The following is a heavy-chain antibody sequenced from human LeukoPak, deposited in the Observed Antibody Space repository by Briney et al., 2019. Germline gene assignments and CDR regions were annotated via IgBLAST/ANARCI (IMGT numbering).Heavy chain of an antibody. D-gene: IGHD3-10*01. J-gene: IGHJ4*02. CDR1: GFTFSSYS. CDR3: ARDDTMVRGVINNYFDY. V-gene: IGHV3-21*01. Sequence: RGSLRLSCAASGFTFSSYSMNWVRQAPGKGLEWVSSISSSSSYIYYADSVKGRFTISRDNAKNSLYLQMNSLRAEDTAVYYCARDDTMVRGVINNYFDYWGQGTLVTVSS. CDR2: ISSSSSYI.